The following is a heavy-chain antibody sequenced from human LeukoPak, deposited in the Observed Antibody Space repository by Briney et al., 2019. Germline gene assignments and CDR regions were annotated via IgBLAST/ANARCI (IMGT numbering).Heavy chain of an antibody. Sequence: GGSLRLSCAASGFTFSSYWMHWVRQAPGKGLVWVSHIKTDGSSTNYAESVKGRFTISRDNAKNTVYLQMNSLRAEDTAVYYCAKEMHDSSGYYYVRYFQHWGQGTLVTVSS. CDR1: GFTFSSYW. CDR2: IKTDGSST. CDR3: AKEMHDSSGYYYVRYFQH. J-gene: IGHJ1*01. V-gene: IGHV3-74*01. D-gene: IGHD3-22*01.